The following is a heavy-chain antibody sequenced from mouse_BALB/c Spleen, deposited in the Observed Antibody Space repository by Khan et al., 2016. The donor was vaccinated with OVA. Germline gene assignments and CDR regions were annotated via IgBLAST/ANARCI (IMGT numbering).Heavy chain of an antibody. CDR1: GYSITSDYA. CDR3: ARDGSRYNYAMDY. J-gene: IGHJ4*01. Sequence: EVQLVESGPGLVKPSQSLSLTCTVTGYSITSDYAWNWIRQFPGNKLEWMGYISYSGSTSYNPSPKSRISIPRDTTKNQFFLQLNSVTTEDTATYYCARDGSRYNYAMDYWGQGTAVTVSS. D-gene: IGHD2-3*01. V-gene: IGHV3-2*02. CDR2: ISYSGST.